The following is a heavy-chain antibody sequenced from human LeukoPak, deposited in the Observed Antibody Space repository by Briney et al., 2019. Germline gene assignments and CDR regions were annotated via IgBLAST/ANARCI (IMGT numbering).Heavy chain of an antibody. CDR2: IYTSGST. V-gene: IGHV4-61*02. J-gene: IGHJ4*02. Sequence: KTSETLSLTCTVSGGSISSGSYYWSWIRQPAGKGLEWIGRIYTSGSTNYNPSIKSRVTISVDTSKNQFSLKLSSVTAADTAVYYCARGGTTRADDYWGQGTLVTVSS. CDR3: ARGGTTRADDY. D-gene: IGHD2/OR15-2a*01. CDR1: GGSISSGSYY.